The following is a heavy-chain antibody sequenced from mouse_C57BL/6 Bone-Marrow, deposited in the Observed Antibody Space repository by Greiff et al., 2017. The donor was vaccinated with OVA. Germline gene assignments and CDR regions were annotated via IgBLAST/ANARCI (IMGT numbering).Heavy chain of an antibody. V-gene: IGHV1-69*01. Sequence: QVQLKQPGAELVMPGASVKLSCKASGYTFTSYWMHWVKQRPGQGLEWIGGIDPSDSYTNYNQKFTGKSTLTGDKSSSTAYMQLSSLTSEDSAVYYCARRDYYGSSDVEFAYWGQGTLVTVSA. CDR2: IDPSDSYT. CDR3: ARRDYYGSSDVEFAY. J-gene: IGHJ3*01. D-gene: IGHD1-1*01. CDR1: GYTFTSYW.